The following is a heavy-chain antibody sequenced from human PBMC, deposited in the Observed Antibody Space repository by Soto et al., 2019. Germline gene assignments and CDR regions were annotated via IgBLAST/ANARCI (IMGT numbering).Heavy chain of an antibody. J-gene: IGHJ4*02. V-gene: IGHV4-4*02. Sequence: QVRLQESGPGLVKPSGTLSLTCLVSGGSMSSPNWWTWVRQAPVKGLEWIAEIHHSGATNYMPSLTSRAVISIDKSNNQFSLQLTSVTAADTAVYYCATGSPYYYGSGGMWDSWGRGALVTVSS. CDR3: ATGSPYYYGSGGMWDS. D-gene: IGHD3-22*01. CDR1: GGSMSSPNW. CDR2: IHHSGAT.